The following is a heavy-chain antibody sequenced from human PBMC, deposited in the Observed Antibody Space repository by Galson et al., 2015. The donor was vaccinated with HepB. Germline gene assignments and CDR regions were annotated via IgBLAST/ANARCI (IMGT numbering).Heavy chain of an antibody. CDR3: ARDRCTSCPKYYYGMDV. CDR1: GFTFSSYA. V-gene: IGHV3-30-3*01. CDR2: ISYDGSNK. D-gene: IGHD2-2*01. J-gene: IGHJ6*02. Sequence: SLRLSCAASGFTFSSYAMHWVRQAPGKGLEWVAVISYDGSNKYYADSVKGRFTISRDNSKNTLHLQMNSLRAEDTAVYYCARDRCTSCPKYYYGMDVWGQGTTVTVSS.